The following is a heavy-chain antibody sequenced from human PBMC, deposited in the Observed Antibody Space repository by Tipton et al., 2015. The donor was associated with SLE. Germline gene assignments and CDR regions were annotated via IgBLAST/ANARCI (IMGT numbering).Heavy chain of an antibody. CDR1: AGSIRSGSYF. V-gene: IGHV4-39*07. Sequence: TLSLTCNVSAGSIRSGSYFWGWIRQPPGKGLEWIGNIDYGGSTYYNPSLKSRVSISVDTSKNQFSLKLSSVTAADTAVYYCARGSTGIVVVPAAHYYYYYMDVWGKGTTVTVSS. J-gene: IGHJ6*03. CDR3: ARGSTGIVVVPAAHYYYYYMDV. D-gene: IGHD2-2*01. CDR2: IDYGGST.